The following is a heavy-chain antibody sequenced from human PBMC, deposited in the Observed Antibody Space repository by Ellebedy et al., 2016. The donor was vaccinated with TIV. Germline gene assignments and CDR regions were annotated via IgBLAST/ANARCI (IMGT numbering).Heavy chain of an antibody. CDR3: ARASAGLDY. J-gene: IGHJ4*02. CDR2: IGSAGDT. V-gene: IGHV3-13*01. Sequence: GESLKISCAASGFTFSSHDMHWVRQGTGKGLEWVSAIGSAGDTSYSGSVKGRFTISRENGKNPVYIQMNSLRAEDTAVYYCARASAGLDYWGQGTLVTVSS. D-gene: IGHD6-13*01. CDR1: GFTFSSHD.